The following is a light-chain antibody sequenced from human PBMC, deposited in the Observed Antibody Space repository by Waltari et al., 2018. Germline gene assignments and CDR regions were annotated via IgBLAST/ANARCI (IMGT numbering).Light chain of an antibody. J-gene: IGLJ2*01. CDR2: GND. V-gene: IGLV1-47*01. CDR1: SSNIGKNY. Sequence: QSVLTQPPSASGTPGQRVTISCSGSSSNIGKNYVYWHQQLPGTAPKLLISGNDQRPSGVPDRFAGSKSGTSASRAISGLRSEDEADYYCAAWDDSLGVWIFGGGTKLTVL. CDR3: AAWDDSLGVWI.